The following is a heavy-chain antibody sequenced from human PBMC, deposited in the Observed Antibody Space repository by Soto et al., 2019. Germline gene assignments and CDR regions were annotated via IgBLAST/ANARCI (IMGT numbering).Heavy chain of an antibody. D-gene: IGHD3-22*01. CDR3: ARGPYYYDSSGFPPGY. V-gene: IGHV3-33*01. CDR2: IWYDGSNK. J-gene: IGHJ4*02. CDR1: GFTFSSYG. Sequence: GGSLRLSCAASGFTFSSYGMHWVRQAPGKGLEWVAVIWYDGSNKYYADSVKGRFTISRDNSKNTLYLQMNSLRAEDTAVYYCARGPYYYDSSGFPPGYWGQGA.